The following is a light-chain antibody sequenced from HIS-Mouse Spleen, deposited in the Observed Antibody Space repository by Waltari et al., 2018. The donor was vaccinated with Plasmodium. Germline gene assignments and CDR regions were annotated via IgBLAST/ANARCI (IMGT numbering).Light chain of an antibody. J-gene: IGLJ2*01. CDR3: QVWDSSSDHPV. V-gene: IGLV3-21*02. CDR1: NIGSKS. CDR2: VDS. Sequence: SYVLTQPPSVSVAPGQTARITCGGNNIGSKSVHWYQHKPGQAPVLVVYVDSDRPSGIPKRFTGYKSGNTGTLTISRVEGGDEADYYCQVWDSSSDHPVFGGGTKLTVL.